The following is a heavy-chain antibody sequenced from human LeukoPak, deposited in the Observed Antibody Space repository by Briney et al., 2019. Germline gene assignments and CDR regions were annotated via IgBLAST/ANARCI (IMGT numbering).Heavy chain of an antibody. V-gene: IGHV4-4*02. CDR1: GGSISSSNW. Sequence: SGTLSLTCAVSGGSISSSNWWNWIRQPPGKGLEWIGYIYSSGTTSYNPSLKSRGTISVDTSKNQFSLKLTSVTAADTAVYYCAVGYCNKTICSRGFDHWGQGTLVTVSS. D-gene: IGHD2-8*01. CDR2: IYSSGTT. CDR3: AVGYCNKTICSRGFDH. J-gene: IGHJ4*02.